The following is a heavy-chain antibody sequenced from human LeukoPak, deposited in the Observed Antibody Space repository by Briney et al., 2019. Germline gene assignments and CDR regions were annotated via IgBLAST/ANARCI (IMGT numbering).Heavy chain of an antibody. V-gene: IGHV3-49*04. J-gene: IGHJ4*02. CDR3: TRQTKQWLVNYFDY. CDR1: GFTFGDYA. Sequence: GGSLRLSCTASGFTFGDYAMSWVRQAPGKGLEWVGFIRSKAYGGTTEYAASVKGRFTISRDDSESIAYLQMNSLKTEDTAVYYCTRQTKQWLVNYFDYWGQGTLVTVSS. CDR2: IRSKAYGGTT. D-gene: IGHD6-19*01.